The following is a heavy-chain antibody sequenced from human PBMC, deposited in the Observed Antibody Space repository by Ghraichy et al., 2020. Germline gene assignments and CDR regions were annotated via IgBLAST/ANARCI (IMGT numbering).Heavy chain of an antibody. CDR3: VKEGPPWYSSSWYPSPLYDY. J-gene: IGHJ4*02. D-gene: IGHD6-13*01. CDR1: GFTFSSYT. CDR2: ISSNGGST. Sequence: GGSLRLSCSASGFTFSSYTMHWVRQAPGKGLEYVSAISSNGGSTYYADSVKGRFTISRDNSKNTLYLQMSSLRAEDTAVYYCVKEGPPWYSSSWYPSPLYDYWGQGTLVTVSS. V-gene: IGHV3-64D*06.